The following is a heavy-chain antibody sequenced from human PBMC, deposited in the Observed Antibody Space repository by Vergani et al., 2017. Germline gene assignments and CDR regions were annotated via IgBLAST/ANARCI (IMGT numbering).Heavy chain of an antibody. Sequence: EVQLLESGGGLVQPGGSLRLSCAASGFTFSSYAMSWVRQAPGKGLEWVSAISGSGGSTYYADSVKGRFTISRDNSKNTLYLQMNSLRAEDTAVYYCAKDPPTMIVVVITDAFDIWGQGTMVTVSS. CDR1: GFTFSSYA. CDR2: ISGSGGST. D-gene: IGHD3-22*01. CDR3: AKDPPTMIVVVITDAFDI. V-gene: IGHV3-23*01. J-gene: IGHJ3*02.